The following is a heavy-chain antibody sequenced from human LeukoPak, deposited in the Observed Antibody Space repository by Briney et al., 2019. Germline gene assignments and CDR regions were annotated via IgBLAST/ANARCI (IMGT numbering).Heavy chain of an antibody. J-gene: IGHJ6*03. CDR3: ARPYYYYMDV. CDR2: IYTSGST. Sequence: SETLSLTRTVSGGSISSGSYYWSWIRQPAGKGLEWIGRIYTSGSTNYNPSLKSRATISLDTSKDQFSLELSSVTAADTAVYYCARPYYYYMDVWGKGTTVTVSS. V-gene: IGHV4-61*02. CDR1: GGSISSGSYY.